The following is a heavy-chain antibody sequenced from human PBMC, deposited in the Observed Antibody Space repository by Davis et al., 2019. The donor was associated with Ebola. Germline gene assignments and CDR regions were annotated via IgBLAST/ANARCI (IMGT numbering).Heavy chain of an antibody. CDR2: INHSGST. J-gene: IGHJ6*04. CDR1: GGSFSGYY. V-gene: IGHV4-34*01. CDR3: ARHPGMDV. Sequence: GSLRLSCAVYGGSFSGYYWSWIRQPPGKGLEWIGEINHSGSTNYNPSLKSRVTISVDTSKNQFSLKLSSVTAADTAVYYCARHPGMDVWGKGTTVTVSS.